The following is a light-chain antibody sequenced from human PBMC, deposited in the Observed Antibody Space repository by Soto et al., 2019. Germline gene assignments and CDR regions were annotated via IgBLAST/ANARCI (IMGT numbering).Light chain of an antibody. CDR2: KAS. J-gene: IGKJ1*01. Sequence: DIQMTQSPSTLSGSLGDRFTITCRASQTISSWLAWYQQKPGKAPKLLIYKASTLKSGFPSRFSGSGSGTEFPLTISSLQPEDFAVYYCQQYNNWPWTFGQGTQVEIK. CDR1: QTISSW. CDR3: QQYNNWPWT. V-gene: IGKV1-5*03.